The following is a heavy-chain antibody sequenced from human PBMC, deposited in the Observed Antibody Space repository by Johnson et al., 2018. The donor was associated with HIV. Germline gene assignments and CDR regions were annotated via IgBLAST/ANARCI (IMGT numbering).Heavy chain of an antibody. D-gene: IGHD3-9*01. J-gene: IGHJ3*02. CDR3: ANVYYNILTGYYYDAFDI. V-gene: IGHV3-30-3*01. CDR2: ISYDGSNK. Sequence: QVQLVESGGGLVQPGRSLRLSCAASGFTFDDYAMHWVRQAPGKGLEWVAVISYDGSNKYYADSVKGRFTISRDNSKNTLYLQMNSLRTEDTAVYYCANVYYNILTGYYYDAFDIWGQGTMVTVSS. CDR1: GFTFDDYA.